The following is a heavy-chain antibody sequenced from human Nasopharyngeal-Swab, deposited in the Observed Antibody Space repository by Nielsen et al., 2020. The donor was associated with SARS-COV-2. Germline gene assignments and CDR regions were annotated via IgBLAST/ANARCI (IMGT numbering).Heavy chain of an antibody. CDR2: IYPDDSDT. V-gene: IGHV5-51*01. Sequence: VRQMPGKGRGCVGTIYPDDSDTRYSPSFQGQVTMSADKSLNTAYLHWSSLKPSDTAMYYCARGLHSSWYYYRPEDNNFDPWGQGTLVTVSS. J-gene: IGHJ5*02. CDR3: ARGLHSSWYYYRPEDNNFDP. D-gene: IGHD6-13*01.